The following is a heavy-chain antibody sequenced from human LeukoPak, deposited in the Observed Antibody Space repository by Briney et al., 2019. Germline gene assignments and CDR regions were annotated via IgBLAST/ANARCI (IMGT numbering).Heavy chain of an antibody. J-gene: IGHJ5*02. Sequence: SQTLSLTCTVSGGSITSYYWSWIRQPPGKGLEWIGYISYSGSTNYNPSLKSRVSISIDTSKNQFSLKLSSVTAADTAVYYCASGGYCSSGSCYPNWFDPWGQGTLVTVSS. CDR1: GGSITSYY. CDR2: ISYSGST. V-gene: IGHV4-59*01. D-gene: IGHD2-15*01. CDR3: ASGGYCSSGSCYPNWFDP.